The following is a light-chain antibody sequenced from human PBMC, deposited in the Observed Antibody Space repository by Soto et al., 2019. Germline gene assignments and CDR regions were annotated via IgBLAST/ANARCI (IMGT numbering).Light chain of an antibody. CDR2: GAS. Sequence: EIVLTQSPGTLSLSPGERATLSCRASQTVRTNYLAWFQHKPGQAPRLLIYGASSRATGIPDRLSGSGSGTDFTLTINRLVPEDFAVYFCQQYNDSPLTFGGGTKEEIK. V-gene: IGKV3-20*01. CDR1: QTVRTNY. J-gene: IGKJ4*01. CDR3: QQYNDSPLT.